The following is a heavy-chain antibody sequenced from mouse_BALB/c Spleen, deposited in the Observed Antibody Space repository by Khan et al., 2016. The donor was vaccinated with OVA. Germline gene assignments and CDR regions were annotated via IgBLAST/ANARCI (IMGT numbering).Heavy chain of an antibody. J-gene: IGHJ3*01. CDR1: GYSITSDYA. V-gene: IGHV3-2*02. Sequence: EVQLQQSGPGLVKPSQSLSLTCTVTGYSITSDYAWNWIRQFPGNNLEWMGYISYSGSTTYNPSLQSRISITRDTSKNTFFLQLNAVTTEDTATYYCARWFTYWGQGTLVTVSA. CDR2: ISYSGST. CDR3: ARWFTY.